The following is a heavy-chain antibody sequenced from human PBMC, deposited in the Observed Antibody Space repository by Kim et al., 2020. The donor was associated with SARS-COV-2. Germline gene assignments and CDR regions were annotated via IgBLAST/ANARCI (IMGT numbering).Heavy chain of an antibody. CDR3: AKGNKVGAPKGYYYGMDV. V-gene: IGHV3-23*01. J-gene: IGHJ6*02. D-gene: IGHD1-26*01. Sequence: GGSLRLSCAASGFTFSSYAMSWVRQAPGKGLEWVSAISGSGGSTYYADSVKGRFTISRDNSKNTLYLQMNSLRAEDTAVYYCAKGNKVGAPKGYYYGMDVWGQGTTVTVSS. CDR1: GFTFSSYA. CDR2: ISGSGGST.